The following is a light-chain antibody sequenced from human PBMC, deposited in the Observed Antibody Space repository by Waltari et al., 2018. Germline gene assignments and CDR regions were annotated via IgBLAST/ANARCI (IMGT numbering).Light chain of an antibody. Sequence: QSVLTHPPSASGTPGQRVTISCSGSSSNIGGNAVTWYQHLPGTAPTLLIYNNRRGPYGVPDRFSGSTSGTSASLAISELQSGDEADYYCAAWDDSLNGFYVFGTGTKVTVL. V-gene: IGLV1-44*01. CDR2: NNR. CDR1: SSNIGGNA. J-gene: IGLJ1*01. CDR3: AAWDDSLNGFYV.